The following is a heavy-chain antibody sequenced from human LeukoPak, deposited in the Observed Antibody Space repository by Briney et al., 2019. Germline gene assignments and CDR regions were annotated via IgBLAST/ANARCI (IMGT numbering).Heavy chain of an antibody. Sequence: GASVRVSCKVSGYTPTELSMHWVRQAPGKGLERTGGFDPEDGETIYAQKFQGRVTMTEDTSTDTAYMELSSLRSEDTAVYYCARVDSSGRFFDYWGQGTLVTVSS. D-gene: IGHD3-22*01. CDR3: ARVDSSGRFFDY. J-gene: IGHJ4*02. V-gene: IGHV1-24*01. CDR1: GYTPTELS. CDR2: FDPEDGET.